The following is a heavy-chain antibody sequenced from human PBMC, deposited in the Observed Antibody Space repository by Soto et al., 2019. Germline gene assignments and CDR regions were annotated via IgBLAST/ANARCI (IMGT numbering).Heavy chain of an antibody. CDR1: GFTFRNYA. CDR3: ARGDREDIAVVIGVRPGEYGVDV. D-gene: IGHD2-15*01. V-gene: IGHV3-30-3*01. CDR2: ISYDGGNK. J-gene: IGHJ6*02. Sequence: VQLVESGGGVVQPGRSLRLSCAASGFTFRNYAMHWVRQAPGKGLECVAVISYDGGNKFYRDYVKGRFTSSRDNSKNTLYLQINSLRYEDTAVYYCARGDREDIAVVIGVRPGEYGVDVWGQGTTVTVSS.